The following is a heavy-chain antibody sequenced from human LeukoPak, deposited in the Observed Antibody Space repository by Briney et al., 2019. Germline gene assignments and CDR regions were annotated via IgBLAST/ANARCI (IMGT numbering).Heavy chain of an antibody. J-gene: IGHJ4*02. V-gene: IGHV4-38-2*02. Sequence: SETLSLTCAVSGYSISSGYQWAWIRQPPGNTLEWIGSIFHTGSAHYNPSLKSRVTMSIDTSTNHFSLRLSSVTAADTALYYCARDPRWLTPDCTSTSCYENYFDHWGQGILVTVSS. CDR2: IFHTGSA. D-gene: IGHD2-2*01. CDR3: ARDPRWLTPDCTSTSCYENYFDH. CDR1: GYSISSGYQ.